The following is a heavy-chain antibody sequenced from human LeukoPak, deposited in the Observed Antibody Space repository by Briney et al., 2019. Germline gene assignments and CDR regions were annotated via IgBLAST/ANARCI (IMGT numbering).Heavy chain of an antibody. CDR3: ATGGDGSPFDY. J-gene: IGHJ4*02. CDR2: IYYSGST. D-gene: IGHD5-24*01. CDR1: GGSISSGDYY. V-gene: IGHV4-39*01. Sequence: PSQTLSLTCTVSGGSISSGDYYWSWIRQPPGKGLEWIGSIYYSGSTYYNPSLKSRVTISVDTSKNQFSLKLSSVTAADTAVYYCATGGDGSPFDYWGQGTLVTVSS.